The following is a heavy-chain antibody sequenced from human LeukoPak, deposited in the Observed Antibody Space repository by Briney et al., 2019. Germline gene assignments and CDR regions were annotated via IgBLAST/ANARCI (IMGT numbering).Heavy chain of an antibody. J-gene: IGHJ4*02. V-gene: IGHV3-30*18. CDR1: GFTFSSYG. Sequence: PGGALRLSCAAPGFTFSSYGMHWVRQAPRKGLECVSLISYDGSNKYYADSVKGRFTISRDNSKNTVDLQLNSLRAEDTAVYYCAKFAHSTTGTTGYFDYWGQGTLVTVSS. CDR3: AKFAHSTTGTTGYFDY. CDR2: ISYDGSNK. D-gene: IGHD1-7*01.